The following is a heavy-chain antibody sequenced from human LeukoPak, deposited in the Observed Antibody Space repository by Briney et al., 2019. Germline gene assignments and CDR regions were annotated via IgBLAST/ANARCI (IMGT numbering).Heavy chain of an antibody. CDR1: GYTFIGYY. Sequence: GASVKVSCKASGYTFIGYYIHWVRQAPGQGLEWMGWINCNTGGTNYAQKFLGRVTMTRDTSITTAYMELSRLRSDDTAVYYCARLNCYDSNPRVDYWGQGTPVTVSA. CDR3: ARLNCYDSNPRVDY. V-gene: IGHV1-2*02. CDR2: INCNTGGT. J-gene: IGHJ4*02. D-gene: IGHD3-10*01.